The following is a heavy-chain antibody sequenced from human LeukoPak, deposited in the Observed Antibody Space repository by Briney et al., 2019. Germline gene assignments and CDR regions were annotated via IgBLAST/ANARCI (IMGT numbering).Heavy chain of an antibody. D-gene: IGHD2-2*01. Sequence: GGSLRLSCSASAFTFSSYWMHWVRQAPGKGLVWVSRINSDGSSTSYADSVKGRFTISRDNAKNTLYLQMNSLRAEDTAVYYCARDLKEYQLLVGIDPWGQGTLVTVSS. J-gene: IGHJ5*02. CDR2: INSDGSST. V-gene: IGHV3-74*01. CDR1: AFTFSSYW. CDR3: ARDLKEYQLLVGIDP.